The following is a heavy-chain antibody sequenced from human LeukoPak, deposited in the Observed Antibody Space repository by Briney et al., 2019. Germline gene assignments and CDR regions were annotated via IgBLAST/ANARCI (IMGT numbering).Heavy chain of an antibody. CDR1: GFTFSSYA. CDR2: ISGSGGST. D-gene: IGHD3-9*01. V-gene: IGHV3-23*01. J-gene: IGHJ4*02. Sequence: PGASLRLSCAASGFTFSSYAMSWVRQAPRKGLEWVSAISGSGGSTYYADSVKGRFTISRDNSKNTLYLQMNSLRAEDTAVYYCAKDQQVLRYFDWSMGDYFDYWGQGTLVTVSS. CDR3: AKDQQVLRYFDWSMGDYFDY.